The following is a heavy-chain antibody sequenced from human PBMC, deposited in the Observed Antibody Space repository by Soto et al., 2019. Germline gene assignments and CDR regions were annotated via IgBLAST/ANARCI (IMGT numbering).Heavy chain of an antibody. D-gene: IGHD3-10*01. CDR2: IYDSGIP. V-gene: IGHV4-31*01. J-gene: IGHJ5*01. Sequence: SQTLSLTCSVSGGTLSSDDFHCSWLREDPGKGLELTRNIYDSGIPYYNPSLKSQITISGDTSTNQFSLKLSSLPAADTAIYFCARSIPMFRGVQFHFESRCQGNLV. CDR1: GGTLSSDDFH. CDR3: ARSIPMFRGVQFHFES.